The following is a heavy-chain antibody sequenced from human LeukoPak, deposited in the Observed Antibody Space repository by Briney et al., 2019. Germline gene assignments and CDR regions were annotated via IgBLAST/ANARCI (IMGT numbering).Heavy chain of an antibody. CDR2: INAGNGNT. D-gene: IGHD3-22*01. J-gene: IGHJ3*02. Sequence: ASVKVSCKASGYTFNSCGITWVRQAPGQGLEWMGWINAGNGNTKYSQEFQGRVTITRDTSASTAYMELSSLRSEDMAVYYCARLFASNYDSSGYYHHDAFDIWGQGTMVTVSS. V-gene: IGHV1-3*03. CDR1: GYTFNSCG. CDR3: ARLFASNYDSSGYYHHDAFDI.